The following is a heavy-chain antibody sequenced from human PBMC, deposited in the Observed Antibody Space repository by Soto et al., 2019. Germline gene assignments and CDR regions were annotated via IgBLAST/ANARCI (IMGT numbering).Heavy chain of an antibody. J-gene: IGHJ3*02. V-gene: IGHV4-59*01. CDR3: ARRCLGYYYDRQHAFDS. D-gene: IGHD3-22*01. Sequence: SVTLSHTWPLSDVSSSSYYLNWIRPPTGKGLEWLGYIYYSGSTNYNPSLRSRVTISVDTSKNQFSLKLSSVTAADTAVYYCARRCLGYYYDRQHAFDSWGQGTMVTVSS. CDR1: DVSSSSYY. CDR2: IYYSGST.